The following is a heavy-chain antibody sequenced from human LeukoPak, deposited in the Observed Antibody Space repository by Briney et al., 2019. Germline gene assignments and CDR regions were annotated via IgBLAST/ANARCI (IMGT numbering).Heavy chain of an antibody. CDR1: GGSISSGSYY. V-gene: IGHV4-61*02. CDR3: ARDKWQWSLSCYFDL. Sequence: SETLFLTCTVSGGSISSGSYYWSWIRQPAGTGLEWIGRIYTSGSTNYNPSLKSRVTISVDTSKNQFSLKLSSVTAADTAVYYCARDKWQWSLSCYFDLWGRGTLVTVSS. J-gene: IGHJ2*01. D-gene: IGHD6-19*01. CDR2: IYTSGST.